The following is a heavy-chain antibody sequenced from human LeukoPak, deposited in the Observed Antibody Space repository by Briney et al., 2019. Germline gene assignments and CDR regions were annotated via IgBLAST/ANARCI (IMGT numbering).Heavy chain of an antibody. CDR2: IGPDGGTT. Sequence: GGSLRLSCAASGFTFSTYGMHWVRQAPGKGLEYVSGIGPDGGTTYYAKSVKGRFTISRDNSKNMVYLQMGSLSADDMAVYYCARGAQLTDYWGQGTLVTVSS. V-gene: IGHV3-64*01. CDR1: GFTFSTYG. D-gene: IGHD6-13*01. J-gene: IGHJ4*02. CDR3: ARGAQLTDY.